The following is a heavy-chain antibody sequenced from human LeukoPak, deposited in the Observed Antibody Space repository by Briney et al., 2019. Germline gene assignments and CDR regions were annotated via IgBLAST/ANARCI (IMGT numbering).Heavy chain of an antibody. CDR1: GSSLRSSD. V-gene: IGHV3-23*01. D-gene: IGHD2-8*01. Sequence: GRSLRLACAASGSSLRSSDMNWIRQPPGRGLEWVSVISGTVGGTTYNASTVKCRFPISRDISKNPLYMQMTSLRAEDTAVYYWTKGGCTNVAGRPNVYNWFDPWGQGTLVTASS. J-gene: IGHJ5*02. CDR2: ISGTVGGTT. CDR3: TKGGCTNVAGRPNVYNWFDP.